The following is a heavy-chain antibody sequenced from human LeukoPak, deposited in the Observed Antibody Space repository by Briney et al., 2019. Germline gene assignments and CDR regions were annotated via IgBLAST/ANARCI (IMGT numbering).Heavy chain of an antibody. J-gene: IGHJ3*01. D-gene: IGHD1-26*01. CDR2: IKSKSEDGTT. CDR3: TTRPGGSYYRDSTDL. V-gene: IGHV3-15*01. Sequence: GGSLRLSCAASGFTFTNAWMSWVRQAPGKGLDWVGRIKSKSEDGTTDYAAPVKGRFTISRDDSKNTLYMQMNSLKTEDTAVYYCTTRPGGSYYRDSTDLWRQGRIVSASS. CDR1: GFTFTNAW.